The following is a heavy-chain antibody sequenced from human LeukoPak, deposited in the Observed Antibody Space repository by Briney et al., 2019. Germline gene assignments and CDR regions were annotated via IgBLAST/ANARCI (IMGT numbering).Heavy chain of an antibody. CDR1: GFTFSDYY. CDR3: ARDGPDDSSGYYSTEGAFDI. V-gene: IGHV3-11*04. J-gene: IGHJ3*02. CDR2: ISSSGSSI. Sequence: GGSLRLSCAASGFTFSDYYMSWIRQAPGKGLEWVSYISSSGSSIYYADSVEGRFTISRDNAMNSLYLRMNSLRAEDTAVYYCARDGPDDSSGYYSTEGAFDIWGQGTMVTVSS. D-gene: IGHD3-22*01.